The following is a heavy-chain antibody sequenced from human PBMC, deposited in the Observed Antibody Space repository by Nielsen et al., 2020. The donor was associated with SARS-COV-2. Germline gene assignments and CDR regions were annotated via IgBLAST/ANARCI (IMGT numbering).Heavy chain of an antibody. Sequence: WVRQAPGQRLEWMGWINAGNGNTKYSQKFQGRVTITRDTSASTAYMELSSLRSEDTAVYYCARDLGSGTRGVIIRLVYWGQGTLVTVSS. J-gene: IGHJ4*02. D-gene: IGHD3-10*01. V-gene: IGHV1-3*01. CDR3: ARDLGSGTRGVIIRLVY. CDR2: INAGNGNT.